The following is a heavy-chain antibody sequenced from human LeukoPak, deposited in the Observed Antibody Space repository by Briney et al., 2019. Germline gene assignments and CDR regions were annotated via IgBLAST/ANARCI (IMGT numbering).Heavy chain of an antibody. D-gene: IGHD3-16*01. V-gene: IGHV3-7*01. Sequence: GGSLRLSCAVSGFTFSDYWMTWVRQAPGRGLEWVANIKEDGSDKQYVDSVQGRFTISRDNAENSLYLQMNSLRDEDTAVYYCVRESSVWVGPGIGRPLDVWGKGTAVTVSS. CDR3: VRESSVWVGPGIGRPLDV. J-gene: IGHJ6*04. CDR2: IKEDGSDK. CDR1: GFTFSDYW.